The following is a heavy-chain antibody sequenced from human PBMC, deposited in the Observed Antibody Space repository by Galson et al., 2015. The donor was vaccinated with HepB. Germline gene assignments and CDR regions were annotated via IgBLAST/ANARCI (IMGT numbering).Heavy chain of an antibody. CDR3: ARDDPGGGGYYRYYYYGMDV. Sequence: SLRLSCAASGFTFSSYSMNWVRQAPGKGLEWVSYISSSSSTIYYADSVKGRFTISRDNAKNSLYLQMNSLRDEDTAVYYYARDDPGGGGYYRYYYYGMDVWGQGTTVTVSS. CDR2: ISSSSSTI. D-gene: IGHD1-26*01. CDR1: GFTFSSYS. V-gene: IGHV3-48*02. J-gene: IGHJ6*02.